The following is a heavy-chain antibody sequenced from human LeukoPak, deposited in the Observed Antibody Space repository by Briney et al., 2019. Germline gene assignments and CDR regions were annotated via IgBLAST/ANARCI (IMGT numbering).Heavy chain of an antibody. Sequence: ASETLSLTCTVSGGSMTTYYWSWIRQPPGKGLEWIGYIHYSGNTNYNPSLKSRITISVDTSKNQFSLRLNSVTAADTAVYYCTRDRGAAMGSDFWGQGTLVTVSS. D-gene: IGHD2-2*01. J-gene: IGHJ4*02. CDR3: TRDRGAAMGSDF. CDR1: GGSMTTYY. V-gene: IGHV4-59*01. CDR2: IHYSGNT.